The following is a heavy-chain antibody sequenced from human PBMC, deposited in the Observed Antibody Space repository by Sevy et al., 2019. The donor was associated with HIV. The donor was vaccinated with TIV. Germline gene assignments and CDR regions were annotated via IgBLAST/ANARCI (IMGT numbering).Heavy chain of an antibody. D-gene: IGHD3-3*01. CDR1: GDTFITYD. CDR3: ASGGSGDVWNYEYYYYGMDV. J-gene: IGHJ6*02. CDR2: MSPKSGNT. Sequence: ASVKVSCKASGDTFITYDINWVRQATGQGLEWMGWMSPKSGNTGFAQKFQGRLTMTRDTSISTAYMELSSLRSEDTAVYYRASGGSGDVWNYEYYYYGMDVWGQGTTVTVSS. V-gene: IGHV1-8*02.